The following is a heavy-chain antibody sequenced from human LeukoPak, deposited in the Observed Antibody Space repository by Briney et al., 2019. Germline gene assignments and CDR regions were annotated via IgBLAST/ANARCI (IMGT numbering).Heavy chain of an antibody. CDR3: VRDGGILGREFYVY. Sequence: PSETLSLTCTVSGGSISSGNYYWSWIRQPAGKGLEWVGRIYTSGSTNYNPSLKSRVTISVDTSKNQFSLKLTSVTAADTAVYYCVRDGGILGREFYVYWGQGTLVTVSS. J-gene: IGHJ4*02. D-gene: IGHD6-13*01. CDR2: IYTSGST. CDR1: GGSISSGNYY. V-gene: IGHV4-61*02.